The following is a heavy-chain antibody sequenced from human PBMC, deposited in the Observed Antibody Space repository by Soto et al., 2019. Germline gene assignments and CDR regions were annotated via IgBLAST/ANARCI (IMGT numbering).Heavy chain of an antibody. CDR3: ASFRYCSGGSCYFVGFDY. CDR2: INHSGST. D-gene: IGHD2-15*01. V-gene: IGHV4-34*01. Sequence: SETLSLTCAVYGGSCSGYYWSWIRQPPGKGLEWIGEINHSGSTNYNPSLKSRVTISVDTSKNQFSLKLSSVTAADTAVYYCASFRYCSGGSCYFVGFDYWGQGTLVTVSS. CDR1: GGSCSGYY. J-gene: IGHJ4*02.